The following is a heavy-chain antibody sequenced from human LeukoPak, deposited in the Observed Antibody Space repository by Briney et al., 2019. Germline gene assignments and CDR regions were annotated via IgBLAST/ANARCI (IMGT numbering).Heavy chain of an antibody. J-gene: IGHJ4*02. V-gene: IGHV4-4*02. Sequence: SETLSLTCAVSGGSISSSNWWSWVRQPPGKGLEWIGEIYHSGSTNYNPSLKSRVTISVGKSKNQFSLELSSVTAADTAVYYCARFYSTGWYFGYWGQGTLVIVSS. CDR2: IYHSGST. D-gene: IGHD6-19*01. CDR3: ARFYSTGWYFGY. CDR1: GGSISSSNW.